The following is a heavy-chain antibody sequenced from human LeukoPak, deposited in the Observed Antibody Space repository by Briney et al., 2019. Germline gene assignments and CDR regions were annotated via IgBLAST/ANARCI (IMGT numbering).Heavy chain of an antibody. J-gene: IGHJ3*02. Sequence: GGSLRLSCEASGFTFSSHWMHWVRQAPGKGLVWVSRIYDDGSRINYADSVKGRLTISRDNAKNSLYLQMNSLRAEDTALYYCARVKLLYGSGIGDAFDIWGQGTMVTVSS. CDR3: ARVKLLYGSGIGDAFDI. V-gene: IGHV3-74*01. CDR2: IYDDGSRI. CDR1: GFTFSSHW. D-gene: IGHD3-10*01.